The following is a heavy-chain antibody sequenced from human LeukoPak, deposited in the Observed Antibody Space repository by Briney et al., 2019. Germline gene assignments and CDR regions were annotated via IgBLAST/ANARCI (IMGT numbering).Heavy chain of an antibody. V-gene: IGHV4-4*07. D-gene: IGHD5-12*01. CDR1: GGSISSYY. J-gene: IGHJ3*02. Sequence: PSETLSLTCTVSGGSISSYYWSWIRQPAGKGLDWIGRIYTSGSTNYNPSLKSRVTMSVDTSKNQFSLKLSSVTAADTAVYYCARDLTVATRNAFDIWGQGTMVTVSS. CDR2: IYTSGST. CDR3: ARDLTVATRNAFDI.